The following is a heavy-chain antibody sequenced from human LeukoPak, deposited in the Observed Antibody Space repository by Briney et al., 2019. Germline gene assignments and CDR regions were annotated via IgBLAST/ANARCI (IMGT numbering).Heavy chain of an antibody. CDR2: IYSGGST. J-gene: IGHJ6*02. V-gene: IGHV3-53*04. D-gene: IGHD2/OR15-2a*01. Sequence: SGGSLRLSCAASGFTVSSNYMSWVRQAPGKGLEWVSVIYSGGSTYYADSVKGRFTISRHNSKNTPYLQMNSLRAEDTAVYYCARDLGEYPNYYGMDVWGQGTTVTVSS. CDR3: ARDLGEYPNYYGMDV. CDR1: GFTVSSNY.